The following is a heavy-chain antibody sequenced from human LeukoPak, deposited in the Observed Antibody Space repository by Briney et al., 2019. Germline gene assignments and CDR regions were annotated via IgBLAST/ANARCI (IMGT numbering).Heavy chain of an antibody. Sequence: SETLSLTCTVSGGSISSSNYYWDWIRQPPGKGVEGIGSIYYSGSTYYNPSLKSRVTISVDTSKNQFSLKLSSVTAADTAVYYCARHRGSSSNFDYWGQGALITVSS. J-gene: IGHJ4*02. CDR1: GGSISSSNYY. V-gene: IGHV4-39*01. CDR2: IYYSGST. D-gene: IGHD6-6*01. CDR3: ARHRGSSSNFDY.